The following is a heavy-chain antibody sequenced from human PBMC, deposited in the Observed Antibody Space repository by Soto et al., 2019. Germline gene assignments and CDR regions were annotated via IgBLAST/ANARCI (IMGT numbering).Heavy chain of an antibody. Sequence: QVQLVQSGAEEMKPGASVKVSCKASGYTLTSYAIHWVRQAPGQRLEWMGWINAGNGNTKSSQKFQGRVTITRDTSASTAYMLLRGLRSEDTALYSGAILVMYYFDNNDNYFAFWGQGTVVTVSS. J-gene: IGHJ4*02. V-gene: IGHV1-3*05. CDR3: AILVMYYFDNNDNYFAF. D-gene: IGHD3-22*01. CDR2: INAGNGNT. CDR1: GYTLTSYA.